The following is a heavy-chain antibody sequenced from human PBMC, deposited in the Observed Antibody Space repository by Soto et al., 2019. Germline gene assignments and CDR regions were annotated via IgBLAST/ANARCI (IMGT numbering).Heavy chain of an antibody. J-gene: IGHJ4*02. D-gene: IGHD3-9*01. CDR2: ISAYNGNT. Sequence: ALVNVYCKASGYTFTIYGISWVRQAPGQGLEWMGWISAYNGNTNYAQKLQGRVTMTTDTSTSTAYMELRSLRSDDTAVYYCARGSGGEVRYFDWLSPFDYWGQGTLVTVSS. CDR3: ARGSGGEVRYFDWLSPFDY. V-gene: IGHV1-18*01. CDR1: GYTFTIYG.